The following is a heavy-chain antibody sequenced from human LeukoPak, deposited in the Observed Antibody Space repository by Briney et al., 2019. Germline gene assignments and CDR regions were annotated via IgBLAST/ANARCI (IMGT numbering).Heavy chain of an antibody. CDR1: GGSISSYY. CDR3: ARLKVGAVAGWFDP. V-gene: IGHV4-59*08. D-gene: IGHD6-19*01. J-gene: IGHJ5*02. Sequence: KASETLSLTCTVSGGSISSYYWSWIRQPPGKGLEWMGYIYYSGSTNYNPSLESRVTISVDTSKNQFSLKLSSVTAADTAVYSCARLKVGAVAGWFDPWGQGTPVTVSS. CDR2: IYYSGST.